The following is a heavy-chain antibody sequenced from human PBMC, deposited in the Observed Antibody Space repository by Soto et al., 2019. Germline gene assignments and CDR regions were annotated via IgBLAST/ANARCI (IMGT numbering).Heavy chain of an antibody. Sequence: LSLTCTVSGGSVSSGSYYWSWIRQPPGKGLEWIGYIYYSGSTNYNPSLKSRVTISVDTSKNQFSLKLSSVTAADTAVYYCARGPTSWLWPYWGQGTLVTVSS. D-gene: IGHD3-22*01. CDR2: IYYSGST. J-gene: IGHJ4*02. CDR1: GGSVSSGSYY. V-gene: IGHV4-61*01. CDR3: ARGPTSWLWPY.